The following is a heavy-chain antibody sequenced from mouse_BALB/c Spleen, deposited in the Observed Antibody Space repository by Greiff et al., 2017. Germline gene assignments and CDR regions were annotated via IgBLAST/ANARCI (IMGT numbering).Heavy chain of an antibody. CDR1: GFNIKDTY. CDR2: IDPANGNT. V-gene: IGHV14-3*02. Sequence: EVKLMESGAELVKPGASVKLSCTASGFNIKDTYMHWVKQRPEQGLEWIGRIDPANGNTKYDPKFQGKATITADTSSNTAYLQLSSLTSEDTAVYYCAPPPYYFDYWGQGTTLTVSS. J-gene: IGHJ2*01. CDR3: APPPYYFDY.